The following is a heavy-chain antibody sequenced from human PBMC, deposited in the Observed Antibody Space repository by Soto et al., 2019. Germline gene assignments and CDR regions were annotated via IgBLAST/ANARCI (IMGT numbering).Heavy chain of an antibody. CDR2: INPKSGVT. V-gene: IGHV1-2*02. D-gene: IGHD6-19*01. Sequence: QVQLVQSGAEVKKPGASVKVSCKASGYTFSDHYMHWVRQAPGQGLEWMGWINPKSGVTSYAQKFQGRVTMTRDTSISTAYMELSRLRSDDTAVYYCARGNSSGWYGLGYWGQGTLVTVSS. CDR1: GYTFSDHY. CDR3: ARGNSSGWYGLGY. J-gene: IGHJ4*02.